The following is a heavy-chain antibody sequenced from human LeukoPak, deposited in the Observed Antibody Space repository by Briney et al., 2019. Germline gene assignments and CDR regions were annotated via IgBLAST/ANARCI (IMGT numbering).Heavy chain of an antibody. CDR1: GFTFSSYG. CDR3: AKGRHSSSWYDYYFDY. D-gene: IGHD6-13*01. J-gene: IGHJ4*02. CDR2: IRYDGSNK. Sequence: GGSLRLSXAASGFTFSSYGMHWVRQTPGKGLEWVALIRYDGSNKYYADSVKGRFTISRDNSKNTLYLQMNSLRAEDTAVYYCAKGRHSSSWYDYYFDYWGQGTLVTVSS. V-gene: IGHV3-30*02.